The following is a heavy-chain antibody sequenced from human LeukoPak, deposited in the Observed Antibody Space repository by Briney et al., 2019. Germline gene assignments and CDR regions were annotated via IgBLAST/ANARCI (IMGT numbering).Heavy chain of an antibody. Sequence: PGGSLRLSCTASGFTFSNFWMGWVRQAPGKGLEWVANIKQDETEKFYLGSVKGRFTISRDNAENSLYLQMNSLRAEDTALYYCARKRPNYFDYWGQGTLVTVSS. J-gene: IGHJ4*02. V-gene: IGHV3-7*01. CDR2: IKQDETEK. CDR3: ARKRPNYFDY. CDR1: GFTFSNFW.